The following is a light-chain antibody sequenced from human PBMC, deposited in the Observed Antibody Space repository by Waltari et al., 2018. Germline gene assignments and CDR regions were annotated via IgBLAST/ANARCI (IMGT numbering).Light chain of an antibody. V-gene: IGKV4-1*01. CDR1: QSLLYSSNNKNY. J-gene: IGKJ4*01. CDR2: GAS. Sequence: DIVLTQSPDSLAVSLGERATINCKSSQSLLYSSNNKNYLGWYPQKPGQPPKQPIYGASTRESGVPDRITGSGSGTDFTLTIRSLQAEDVAVYYCQQYYSAPLTFGGGTKVEIK. CDR3: QQYYSAPLT.